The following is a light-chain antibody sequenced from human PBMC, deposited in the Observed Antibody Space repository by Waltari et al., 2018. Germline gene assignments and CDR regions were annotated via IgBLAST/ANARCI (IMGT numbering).Light chain of an antibody. CDR1: QSLLSKNDNF. CDR2: GAS. J-gene: IGKJ4*01. CDR3: HQYHSSPLT. V-gene: IGKV4-1*01. Sequence: DIVMTQSPDSLAVSLGERATITCKSNQSLLSKNDNFMAWYQKKPGQPPNLLIFGASTRQSGVPDRFSGSGSGADFTLTISSLQAEDVAVYYCHQYHSSPLTFGGGTKVEIK.